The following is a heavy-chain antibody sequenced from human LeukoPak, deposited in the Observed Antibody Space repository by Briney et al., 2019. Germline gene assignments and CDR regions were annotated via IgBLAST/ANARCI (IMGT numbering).Heavy chain of an antibody. J-gene: IGHJ5*02. D-gene: IGHD6-19*01. V-gene: IGHV3-23*01. CDR2: ISGSGGST. CDR3: AKDSYSSGWHATYNWFDP. CDR1: GFTFSSYA. Sequence: QTGGSLRLSCAASGFTFSSYAMSWVRQAPGKGLEWVSAISGSGGSTYYADSVKGRFTISRDNSKNTLYLQMNSLRAEDTAVYYCAKDSYSSGWHATYNWFDPWGQGTLVTVSS.